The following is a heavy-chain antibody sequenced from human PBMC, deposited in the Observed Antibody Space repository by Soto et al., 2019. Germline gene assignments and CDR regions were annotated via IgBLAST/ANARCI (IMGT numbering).Heavy chain of an antibody. D-gene: IGHD3-3*02. CDR2: ISGSGGST. J-gene: IGHJ6*02. CDR3: AKDISGVGYYGMDV. V-gene: IGHV3-23*01. CDR1: GFTFSSYA. Sequence: EVQLLESGGGLVQPGGSLRLSCAASGFTFSSYAMSWVRQAPGKGLEWVSAISGSGGSTYYADSVKGRFTISRDNSKNTLYLQMNSLRAEDTAVYYCAKDISGVGYYGMDVWGQGTTVTVS.